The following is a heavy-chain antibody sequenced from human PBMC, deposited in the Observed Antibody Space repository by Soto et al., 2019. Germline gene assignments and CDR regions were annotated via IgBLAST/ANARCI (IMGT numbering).Heavy chain of an antibody. D-gene: IGHD3-22*01. J-gene: IGHJ4*02. Sequence: PSETLSLTCAVSGYSISIGYYCGCIRQPPGKGLEWIGSIYHSGSTYYNPSLKSRVTISVDTSKNQFSLKLSSVTAADTAVYYCARVDDSSGYCDYWGQGTLVTVSS. CDR1: GYSISIGYY. CDR2: IYHSGST. CDR3: ARVDDSSGYCDY. V-gene: IGHV4-38-2*01.